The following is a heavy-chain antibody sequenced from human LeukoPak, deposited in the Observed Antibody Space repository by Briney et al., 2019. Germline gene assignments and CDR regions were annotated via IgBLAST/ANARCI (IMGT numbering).Heavy chain of an antibody. CDR2: ISSNGGST. D-gene: IGHD3-3*01. CDR3: ARVGYYSDYYGMDV. V-gene: IGHV3-64*01. Sequence: GGSLRLSCAASGFTFSSYAMHWVRQAPGKGLEYVSAISSNGGSTYSANSVKGRFIISRDNSKNTLYLQMGSLRAEDMAVYYCARVGYYSDYYGMDVWGQGTTVTFSS. CDR1: GFTFSSYA. J-gene: IGHJ6*02.